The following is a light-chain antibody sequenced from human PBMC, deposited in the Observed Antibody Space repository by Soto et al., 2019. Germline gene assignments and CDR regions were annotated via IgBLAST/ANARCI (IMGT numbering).Light chain of an antibody. V-gene: IGKV1-33*01. J-gene: IGKJ4*01. CDR3: QQYDNLPLT. Sequence: IQVTQSPSTLSASVGDRVTITCRASQSISTRLAWYQQKAGKAPKLLIYDASNLESGVPSRFSGSGSGTDFTFTINSLQPEDIATYYCQQYDNLPLTFGGGTKVDIK. CDR2: DAS. CDR1: QSISTR.